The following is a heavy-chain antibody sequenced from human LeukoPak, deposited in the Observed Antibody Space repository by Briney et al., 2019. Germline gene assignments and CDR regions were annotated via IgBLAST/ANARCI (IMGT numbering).Heavy chain of an antibody. CDR1: GYTFTSYG. CDR3: ARDGGPYSSGWYAGDY. J-gene: IGHJ4*02. Sequence: GASVKVSCKASGYTFTSYGISWVRQAPGQGLEWMGWISAYNGNTNYAQKLQGRVTMTTDTSTSTAYMELRSLRSDDTAVYYCARDGGPYSSGWYAGDYWGQGTLVTVSS. V-gene: IGHV1-18*01. CDR2: ISAYNGNT. D-gene: IGHD6-19*01.